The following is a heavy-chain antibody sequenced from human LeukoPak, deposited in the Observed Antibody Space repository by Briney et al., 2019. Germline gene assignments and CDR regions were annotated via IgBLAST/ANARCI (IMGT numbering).Heavy chain of an antibody. V-gene: IGHV4-38-2*02. Sequence: PSETLSLTCTVSGYSISSGYYWGWIRQPPGKGLEWIGSIYHSGSTYYNPSLKSRVTISVDTSKNQFSLKLSSVTAADTAVYYCAREGRWLQFDYWGQGTLVTVSS. CDR3: AREGRWLQFDY. J-gene: IGHJ4*02. D-gene: IGHD5-24*01. CDR1: GYSISSGYY. CDR2: IYHSGST.